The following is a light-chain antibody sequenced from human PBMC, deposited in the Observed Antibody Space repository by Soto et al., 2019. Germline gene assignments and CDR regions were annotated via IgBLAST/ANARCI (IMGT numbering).Light chain of an antibody. V-gene: IGLV1-40*01. J-gene: IGLJ2*01. CDR3: QSYDSSLRGV. Sequence: QLVLTQPPSVSGAPGQRVTISCTGSSSNIGAGYDVHWYQQLPGTAPKLLIYGNSNRPSGVPDRFSGSKSGTSASLAITGLQAEDEADYYCQSYDSSLRGVFGGGTQLTVL. CDR2: GNS. CDR1: SSNIGAGYD.